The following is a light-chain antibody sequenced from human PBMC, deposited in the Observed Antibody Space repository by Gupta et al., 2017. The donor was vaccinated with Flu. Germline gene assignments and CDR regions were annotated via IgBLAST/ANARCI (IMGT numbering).Light chain of an antibody. CDR3: CSYIGGSSWV. CDR2: EVR. Sequence: QPALTQPASVSGSPGQAISLSCSGTSNDVGYYNLVSWYQQHPGKAPKLMIYEVRKRPPGVSNRFFGSKSDNTASLTISGLQAEDEADYYCCSYIGGSSWVFGGGTRLTVL. J-gene: IGLJ3*02. CDR1: SNDVGYYNL. V-gene: IGLV2-23*02.